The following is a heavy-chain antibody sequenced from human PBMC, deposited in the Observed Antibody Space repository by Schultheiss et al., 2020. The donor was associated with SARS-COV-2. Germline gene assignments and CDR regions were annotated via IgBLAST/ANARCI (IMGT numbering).Heavy chain of an antibody. V-gene: IGHV3-23*01. J-gene: IGHJ6*03. CDR1: GFTFSSYA. CDR2: ISGSGGST. CDR3: ARVIVGGYYYYMDV. D-gene: IGHD2-15*01. Sequence: GSLRLSCAASGFTFSSYAMSWVRQAPGKGLEWVSAISGSGGSTYYADSVKGRFTISRDNSKNTLYLQMNSLRAEDTAVYYCARVIVGGYYYYMDVWGKGTTVTVSS.